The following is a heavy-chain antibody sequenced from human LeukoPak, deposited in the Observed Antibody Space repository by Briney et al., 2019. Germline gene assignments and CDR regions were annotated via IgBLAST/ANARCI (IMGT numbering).Heavy chain of an antibody. CDR1: GFTVSSNY. CDR3: AKDLQSVDGDYPGY. V-gene: IGHV3-23*01. Sequence: GGSLRLSCAASGFTVSSNYMSWVRQAPGKGLEWVSAISGSGGSTYYADSVKGRSTISRDNSKNTLYLQMNCLRAEDTAVYYCAKDLQSVDGDYPGYWGQGTLVTVSS. D-gene: IGHD2-8*01. J-gene: IGHJ4*02. CDR2: ISGSGGST.